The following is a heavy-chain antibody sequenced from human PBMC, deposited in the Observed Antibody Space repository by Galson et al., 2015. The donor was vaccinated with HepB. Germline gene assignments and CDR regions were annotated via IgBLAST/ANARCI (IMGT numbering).Heavy chain of an antibody. CDR2: IKSKTDGGTT. J-gene: IGHJ6*02. V-gene: IGHV3-15*01. D-gene: IGHD3-10*01. CDR1: GFTFSNAW. CDR3: TTAAFTMVRGVLYYYYGVDV. Sequence: SLRLSCAASGFTFSNAWMNWVRQAPGKGLEWVGRIKSKTDGGTTDYAAPVKGRFTISRDDSKNTLYLQMNSLKTEDTAVYYCTTAAFTMVRGVLYYYYGVDVWGQGTTVTVSS.